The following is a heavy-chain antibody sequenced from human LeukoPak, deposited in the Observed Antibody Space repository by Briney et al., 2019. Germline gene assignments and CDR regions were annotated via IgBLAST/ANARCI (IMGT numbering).Heavy chain of an antibody. V-gene: IGHV3-30*04. CDR3: DGWGPATLVVFGY. D-gene: IGHD3-16*01. CDR1: GFTFSSYA. J-gene: IGHJ4*02. CDR2: ISYDGSNK. Sequence: QTGGSLRLSCAASGFTFSSYAMHWVRQAPGKGLEWVAVISYDGSNKYYADSVKGRFTISRDNSKNTLYLQMNSLRAEDTATYYCDGWGPATLVVFGYWGQGTLVTVSS.